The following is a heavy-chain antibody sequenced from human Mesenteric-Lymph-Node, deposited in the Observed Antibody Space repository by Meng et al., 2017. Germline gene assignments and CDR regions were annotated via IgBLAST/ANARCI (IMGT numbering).Heavy chain of an antibody. D-gene: IGHD3-9*01. Sequence: PPPPESGPGPVKPSATLSLTCSVSGGSVSNSNYFWGWIRQPPGKGLEWIGRINYRGSTFYNPSLKSRATISVDTSKNHFSLKLTSVTAADTAVYYCARKDYDIVSGYKWFDPWGQGTLVTVSS. CDR1: GGSVSNSNYF. CDR3: ARKDYDIVSGYKWFDP. V-gene: IGHV4-39*07. CDR2: INYRGST. J-gene: IGHJ5*02.